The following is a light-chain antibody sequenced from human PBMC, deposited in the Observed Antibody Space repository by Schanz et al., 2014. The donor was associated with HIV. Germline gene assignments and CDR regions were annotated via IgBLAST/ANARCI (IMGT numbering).Light chain of an antibody. CDR3: QSYDSSLGYV. Sequence: QSVLTQPPSVSGAPGQRVTISCTGTRSNIGTGFDVHWYQLLPGTAPTLLIFDNTNRPSGVPARFSGSKSGSSASLAIAGLQVEDEAEYFCQSYDSSLGYVFGTGTKLTVL. CDR1: RSNIGTGFD. J-gene: IGLJ1*01. V-gene: IGLV1-40*01. CDR2: DNT.